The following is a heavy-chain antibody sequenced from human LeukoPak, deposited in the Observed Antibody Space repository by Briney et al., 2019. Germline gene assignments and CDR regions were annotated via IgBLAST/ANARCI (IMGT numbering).Heavy chain of an antibody. D-gene: IGHD3-22*01. CDR3: AKPYYYNTSGYY. Sequence: GGSLRLSCAASGFTFSTYAMTWVRQAPGKGLEWVSAISGSSGNTFYADSVKVRFTISRDNSKNTLYLQMNSLRAEDTAIYYCAKPYYYNTSGYYWGQGTLVTVSS. J-gene: IGHJ4*02. CDR2: ISGSSGNT. CDR1: GFTFSTYA. V-gene: IGHV3-23*01.